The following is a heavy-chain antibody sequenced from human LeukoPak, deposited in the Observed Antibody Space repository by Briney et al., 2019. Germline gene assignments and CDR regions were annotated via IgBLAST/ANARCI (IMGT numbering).Heavy chain of an antibody. J-gene: IGHJ4*02. D-gene: IGHD5-12*01. CDR3: ARSLAGIVATIGGFDY. CDR1: GGSFSGYY. Sequence: PSQTLSLTSAVYGGSFSGYYCSCIRQPPCKWLARIGEINHSASTNYNPSLKSRVTISVDTSKNQFSLKLSSVTAADTAVYYCARSLAGIVATIGGFDYWGQGTLVTVSS. CDR2: INHSAST. V-gene: IGHV4-34*01.